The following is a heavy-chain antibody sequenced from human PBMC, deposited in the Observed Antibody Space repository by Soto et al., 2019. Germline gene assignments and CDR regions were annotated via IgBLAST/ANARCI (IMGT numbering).Heavy chain of an antibody. CDR2: IYYSGST. J-gene: IGHJ6*03. CDR1: GGSISSYY. Sequence: PSETLSLTCTVSGGSISSYYWSRIRQPPGKGLEWIGYIYYSGSTNYNPSLKSRVTISVDTSKNQFSLKLSSVTAADTAVYYCARGYYGSGGYYYYYYMDVWGKGTTVTVSS. V-gene: IGHV4-59*01. D-gene: IGHD3-10*01. CDR3: ARGYYGSGGYYYYYYMDV.